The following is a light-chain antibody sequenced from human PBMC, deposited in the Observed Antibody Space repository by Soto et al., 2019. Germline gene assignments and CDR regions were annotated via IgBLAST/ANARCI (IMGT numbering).Light chain of an antibody. V-gene: IGKV1-17*01. J-gene: IGKJ4*01. CDR3: VQHDTDPLT. CDR2: GAS. Sequence: DIQMTQSPSSLSASVGDKVTITCRASQGIRNALAWYQQKPGKAPKRLIYGASTLQSGVPSRFSGSGSATEFTVTITSLQPEDFATYYCVQHDTDPLTFGGGTKVEIK. CDR1: QGIRNA.